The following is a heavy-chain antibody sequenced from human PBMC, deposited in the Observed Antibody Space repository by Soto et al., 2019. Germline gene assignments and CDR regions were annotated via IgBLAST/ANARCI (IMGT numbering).Heavy chain of an antibody. CDR2: ISYVGTNK. Sequence: QVQLVESGGGVVQPGRSLRLSCAASGFTFSTYAMHWVRQAPGKGLEWVAVISYVGTNKYYADSVKGRFTISRDNSENTLSVQMNSLRVEDTAVYYCARDKGGGYCTGGTCSHYYYGMDVWGQGTTVTV. V-gene: IGHV3-30-3*01. CDR3: ARDKGGGYCTGGTCSHYYYGMDV. J-gene: IGHJ6*02. D-gene: IGHD2-8*02. CDR1: GFTFSTYA.